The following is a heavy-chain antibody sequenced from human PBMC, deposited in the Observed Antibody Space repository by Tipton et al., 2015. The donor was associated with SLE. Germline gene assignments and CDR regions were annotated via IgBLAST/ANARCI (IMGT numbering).Heavy chain of an antibody. D-gene: IGHD6-13*01. CDR3: ARAAAFDI. J-gene: IGHJ3*02. V-gene: IGHV5-51*03. CDR1: GYSFAHSW. Sequence: QSGAEVKKPGESLKISCRGVGYSFAHSWIAWVRQVPGKGLEWMGIIYPGDSDSKYSPSFQGQVTISADRSTSTAYLQWTSLKASDTAMYYCARAAAFDIWGQGTMVTVSS. CDR2: IYPGDSDS.